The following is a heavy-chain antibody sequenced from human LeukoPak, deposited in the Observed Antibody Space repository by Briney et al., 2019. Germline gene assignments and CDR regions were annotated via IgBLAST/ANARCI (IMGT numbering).Heavy chain of an antibody. Sequence: GASVKVSCKASGYTFIAYYIHWMRQAPGRGLEWMGWINPNSGATNYAQKFQGRITMTRDTSINTAYMELYSLNSDDTAVYFCARGVLRGSGSFDYWGQGSLVTVSS. CDR2: INPNSGAT. D-gene: IGHD6-19*01. J-gene: IGHJ4*03. V-gene: IGHV1-2*02. CDR3: ARGVLRGSGSFDY. CDR1: GYTFIAYY.